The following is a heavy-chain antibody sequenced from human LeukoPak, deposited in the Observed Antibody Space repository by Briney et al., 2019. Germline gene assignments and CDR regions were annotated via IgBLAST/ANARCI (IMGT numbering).Heavy chain of an antibody. J-gene: IGHJ4*02. CDR1: GFTFSNGW. V-gene: IGHV3-15*01. CDR2: IKSTPAGGTT. D-gene: IGHD3-10*01. CDR3: ATGSDFGSGSPYYFGY. Sequence: GGSLRLPCAASGFTFSNGWMTWVRQAPGKGLEWVGRIKSTPAGGTTDYAAPMKGRFIISRDDSKNTLYLQMNRLTTEDTAVYYCATGSDFGSGSPYYFGYWGQGTLVTVSS.